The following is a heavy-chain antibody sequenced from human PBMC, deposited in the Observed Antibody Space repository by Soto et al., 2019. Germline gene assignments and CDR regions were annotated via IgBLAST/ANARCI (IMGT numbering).Heavy chain of an antibody. CDR2: LSYGGRT. J-gene: IGHJ4*02. V-gene: IGHV4-59*08. CDR3: ARLPVEKYYFDY. CDR1: GVSISGYF. Sequence: PETLSLTCTVSGVSISGYFWSWIRQPPGKGQEYIGYLSYGGRTNYNPSLKSRVAISLDTSENQFSLKLNYVSAADTAVYYFARLPVEKYYFDYWGQGTLVTVSS.